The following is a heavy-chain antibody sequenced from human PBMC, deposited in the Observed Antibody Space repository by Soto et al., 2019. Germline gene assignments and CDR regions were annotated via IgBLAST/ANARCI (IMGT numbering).Heavy chain of an antibody. Sequence: EVRLVASGGGLVKPGWSLRLSCAASGVTFSSYTMNWVRQPPGKRLEWVSSVSTSSIYIFYADSVKGRFTISRDNAKNSLYLQMNSLTAEDTAVYYCARTRGDIRDMDVWGKGTTVTVSS. J-gene: IGHJ6*03. CDR1: GVTFSSYT. V-gene: IGHV3-21*01. D-gene: IGHD3-10*01. CDR3: ARTRGDIRDMDV. CDR2: VSTSSIYI.